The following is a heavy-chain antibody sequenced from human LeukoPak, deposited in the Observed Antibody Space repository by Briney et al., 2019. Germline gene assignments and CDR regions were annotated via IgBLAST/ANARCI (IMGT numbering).Heavy chain of an antibody. CDR2: ISTSSSYI. Sequence: GGSLRLSCAASGFTFSNCNMNWVRQAPGKGLEWDSSISTSSSYIYYADSVKGRFTISRDNAKNSLYLQMNSLRAEDTAVYYCARQQWLDGAYYFDYWGQGTLVTVSS. J-gene: IGHJ4*02. CDR3: ARQQWLDGAYYFDY. V-gene: IGHV3-21*06. CDR1: GFTFSNCN. D-gene: IGHD6-19*01.